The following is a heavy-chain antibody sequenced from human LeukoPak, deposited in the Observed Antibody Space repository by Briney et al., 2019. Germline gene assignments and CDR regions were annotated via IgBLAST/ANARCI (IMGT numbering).Heavy chain of an antibody. D-gene: IGHD6-13*01. CDR2: IYSDGST. CDR3: AGAGAAAGPFDY. J-gene: IGHJ4*02. Sequence: GGSLRLSCAGSGLTVSSNYMSWVRQAPGKGLEWVSVIYSDGSTYYADSVKGRFIISRDNSKNTLYLQMNSLRAEDTAVYYCAGAGAAAGPFDYWGQGTLVTVSS. CDR1: GLTVSSNY. V-gene: IGHV3-66*01.